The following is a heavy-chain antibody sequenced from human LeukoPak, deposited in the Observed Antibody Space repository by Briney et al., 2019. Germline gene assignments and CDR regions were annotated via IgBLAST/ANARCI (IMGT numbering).Heavy chain of an antibody. D-gene: IGHD5-12*01. CDR2: ISGSGGST. CDR3: AKDPGGYEFTWFDP. CDR1: GFTFDDYG. V-gene: IGHV3-23*01. J-gene: IGHJ5*02. Sequence: GGSLRLSCAASGFTFDDYGMSWVRQAPGKGLEWVSAISGSGGSTYYADSVKGRFTISRDNSKNTLYLQMNSLRAEDTAVYYCAKDPGGYEFTWFDPWGQGTLVTVSS.